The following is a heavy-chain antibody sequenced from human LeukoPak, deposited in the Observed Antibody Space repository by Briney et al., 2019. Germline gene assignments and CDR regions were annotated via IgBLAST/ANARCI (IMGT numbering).Heavy chain of an antibody. CDR1: GGSISSSIYY. V-gene: IGHV4-39*07. J-gene: IGHJ2*01. D-gene: IGHD5-18*01. CDR2: IYYSGST. CDR3: ARPDVDTAMVPFDL. Sequence: SETLSLTCTVSGGSISSSIYYWGWVRQPPGKGLEWIGSIYYSGSTYYNSSLKSRVTISADTSKNQFSLKLSSVTAADTAVYYCARPDVDTAMVPFDLWGRGTLVTVSS.